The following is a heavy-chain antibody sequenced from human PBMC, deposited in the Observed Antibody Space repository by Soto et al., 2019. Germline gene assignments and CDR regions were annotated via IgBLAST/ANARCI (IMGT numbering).Heavy chain of an antibody. J-gene: IGHJ5*02. V-gene: IGHV1-69*13. CDR2: IIPIFGTA. Sequence: GASVKVSCKASGGTFSSYAISWVRQAPGQGLEWMGGIIPIFGTANYAQKFQGRVTITADESTSTAYMELSSLRSEDTAVYYCAFQPRYYGILSWGQGTLVTVSS. CDR3: AFQPRYYGILS. CDR1: GGTFSSYA. D-gene: IGHD3-9*01.